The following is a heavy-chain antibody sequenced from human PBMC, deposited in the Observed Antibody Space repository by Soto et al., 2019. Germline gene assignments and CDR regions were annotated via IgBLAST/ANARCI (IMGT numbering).Heavy chain of an antibody. D-gene: IGHD6-6*01. CDR3: ARDRPTSSIRARDYYYAMDV. CDR1: GYTFITYG. CDR2: ISSYNGNT. Sequence: QVQLVQSGAEVKKPGASVKVSCKASGYTFITYGISWVRQAPGQGLEWMGWISSYNGNTNYAQKLQGRVTMTTDTPTTTAYMELRSLTSDDTAAYYCARDRPTSSIRARDYYYAMDVWGQGTTVTVSS. J-gene: IGHJ6*02. V-gene: IGHV1-18*01.